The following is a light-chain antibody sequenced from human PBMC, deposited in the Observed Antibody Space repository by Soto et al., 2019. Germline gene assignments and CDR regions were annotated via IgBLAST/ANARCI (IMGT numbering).Light chain of an antibody. V-gene: IGLV2-8*01. CDR2: EVS. CDR1: SSDVGGYNY. J-gene: IGLJ1*01. Sequence: QPALTQPPSASGSRGQSVTISCTGTSSDVGGYNYVSWYQQHPGKAPKLMIYEVSKRPSGVPDRFSGSKSGNTASLTVSGLQADDEADYYCSSYAGSNKSVFGTGTKVTVL. CDR3: SSYAGSNKSV.